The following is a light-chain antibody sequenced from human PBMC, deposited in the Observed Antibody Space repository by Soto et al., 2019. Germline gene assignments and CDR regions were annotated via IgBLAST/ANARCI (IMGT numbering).Light chain of an antibody. V-gene: IGKV2-28*01. CDR1: GDLQRSHGYSY. Sequence: DIVMTQSPLSLPVIPGEPASISCRSSGDLQRSHGYSYLDWYLQKPGQSPQLLIYLGSNRASGVPDRFSGSGSGTDFTLKISSEEAEDVGVYYFMQVLQTPYTFGQWTMLEIK. J-gene: IGKJ2*01. CDR2: LGS. CDR3: MQVLQTPYT.